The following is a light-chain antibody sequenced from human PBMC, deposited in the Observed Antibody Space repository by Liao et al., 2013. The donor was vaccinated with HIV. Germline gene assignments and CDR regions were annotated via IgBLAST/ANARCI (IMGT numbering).Light chain of an antibody. CDR2: YDS. V-gene: IGLV3-21*01. Sequence: SYVLTQPPSVSVAPGKTARITCGGNNIGSKSVHWYQQKPGQAPVLVIYYDSDRPSGIPERFSGSNSGNTATLTISGTQAMDEADYYCQAWDSSTVFGGGTKLTV. CDR3: QAWDSSTV. CDR1: NIGSKS. J-gene: IGLJ2*01.